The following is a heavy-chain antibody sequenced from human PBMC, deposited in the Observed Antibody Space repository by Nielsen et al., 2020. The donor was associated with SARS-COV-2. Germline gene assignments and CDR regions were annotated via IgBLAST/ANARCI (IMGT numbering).Heavy chain of an antibody. Sequence: GESLKISCAAPGFTVSRYNMNWVRQAPGKGLEWVSIIYSDGSTYYAGSVKGRLTISRDNSKNTLYLQMNSLRAEDTAVYYCARGGGGMGVWGQGTTVTVSS. D-gene: IGHD3-16*01. J-gene: IGHJ6*02. CDR1: GFTVSRYN. V-gene: IGHV3-53*01. CDR3: ARGGGGMGV. CDR2: IYSDGST.